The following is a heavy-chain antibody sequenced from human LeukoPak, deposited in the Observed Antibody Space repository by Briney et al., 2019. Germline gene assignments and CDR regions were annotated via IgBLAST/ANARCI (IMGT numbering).Heavy chain of an antibody. CDR1: GFTFSNYW. CDR3: ARGGFTGTSCPYFDY. J-gene: IGHJ4*02. CDR2: ISSDESST. D-gene: IGHD2-2*01. V-gene: IGHV3-74*01. Sequence: PGGSLRLSCAAFGFTFSNYWMHWVRQAPGKGLVWVSRISSDESSTTYADSVKGRFTISRDNAKNTLYLKMNTLRAEDTAIYFCARGGFTGTSCPYFDYWGQGTLVTVSS.